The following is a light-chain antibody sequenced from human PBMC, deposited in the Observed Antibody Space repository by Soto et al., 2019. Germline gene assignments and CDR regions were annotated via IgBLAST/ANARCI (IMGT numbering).Light chain of an antibody. V-gene: IGKV3-15*01. Sequence: EIVMTHSPATLSVSPGERPTLSCRASQSVSSNLAWYQQKPGQAPRLLIYGASTRATGIPARFSGSGSGTEFTLTISSLQSEDFAVYYCQQYNNWPLYTFGQGTKLEIK. CDR1: QSVSSN. CDR3: QQYNNWPLYT. J-gene: IGKJ2*01. CDR2: GAS.